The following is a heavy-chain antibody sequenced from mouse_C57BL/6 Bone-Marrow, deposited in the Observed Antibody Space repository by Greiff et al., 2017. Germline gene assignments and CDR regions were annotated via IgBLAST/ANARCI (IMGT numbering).Heavy chain of an antibody. CDR2: ISSGSSTI. Sequence: EVMLVESGGGLVKPGGSLKLSCAASGFTFSDYGMHWVRQAPEKGLEWVAYISSGSSTIYYADTVKGRFTISRDNAKNTLFRQMTSLRSGDTAMYYGARGGRLANWDFDYWGQGTTLTVSS. D-gene: IGHD4-1*01. J-gene: IGHJ2*01. CDR3: ARGGRLANWDFDY. CDR1: GFTFSDYG. V-gene: IGHV5-17*01.